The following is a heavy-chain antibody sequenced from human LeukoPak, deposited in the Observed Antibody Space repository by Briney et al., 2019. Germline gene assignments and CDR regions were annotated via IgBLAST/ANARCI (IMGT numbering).Heavy chain of an antibody. CDR3: ARGYCSGNSCYYFDY. V-gene: IGHV1-46*01. CDR2: INPSGSST. CDR1: GYTFTSYY. J-gene: IGHJ4*02. D-gene: IGHD2-15*01. Sequence: ASVKVSCTASGYTFTSYYMHWVRQAPGQGLEWMGIINPSGSSTSYAQKFQGRVTMTRDTSKSTVYMELSSLRSEDTAVYFCARGYCSGNSCYYFDYWGQGTLVTVSS.